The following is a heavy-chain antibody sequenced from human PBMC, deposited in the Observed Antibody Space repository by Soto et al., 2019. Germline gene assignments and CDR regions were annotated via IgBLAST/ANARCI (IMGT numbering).Heavy chain of an antibody. D-gene: IGHD6-19*01. CDR2: IYYSEST. CDR3: ARGSIAVAGTDTILGWFDP. Sequence: SETLSLTCTVSGGSISSYYWSWIRQPPGKGLEWIGYIYYSESTNYNPSLKSRVTISVDTSKNQFSLKLSSVTAADTAVYYCARGSIAVAGTDTILGWFDPWGQGTLVTVSS. V-gene: IGHV4-59*01. CDR1: GGSISSYY. J-gene: IGHJ5*02.